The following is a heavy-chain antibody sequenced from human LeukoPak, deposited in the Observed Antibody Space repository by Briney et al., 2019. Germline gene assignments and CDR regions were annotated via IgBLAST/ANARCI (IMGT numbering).Heavy chain of an antibody. J-gene: IGHJ4*02. CDR2: IYPADSDT. CDR1: GYIFIHYW. V-gene: IGHV5-51*01. CDR3: ARQSRDGSKTRGYCFDY. Sequence: GESLKISCQVSGYIFIHYWIGWVRQMPGKGLESMGIIYPADSDTTYSPSFQGQVTISADKSISTVYLQWSSLKASDTAMYYCARQSRDGSKTRGYCFDYWGQGTLVTVSS. D-gene: IGHD3-10*01.